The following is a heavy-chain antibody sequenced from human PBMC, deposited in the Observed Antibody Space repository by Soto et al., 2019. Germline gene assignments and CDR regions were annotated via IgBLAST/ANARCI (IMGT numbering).Heavy chain of an antibody. Sequence: PSETLSLTCTVSGGSISSYYWSWIRQPAGKGLEWIGRIYTSGSTNYNPSLKSRVTMSVDTSKNQFSLKLSSVTAADTAVYYCARAGYYDSSGYYPLDDYWDQGTLVTVSS. CDR1: GGSISSYY. J-gene: IGHJ4*02. D-gene: IGHD3-22*01. V-gene: IGHV4-4*07. CDR3: ARAGYYDSSGYYPLDDY. CDR2: IYTSGST.